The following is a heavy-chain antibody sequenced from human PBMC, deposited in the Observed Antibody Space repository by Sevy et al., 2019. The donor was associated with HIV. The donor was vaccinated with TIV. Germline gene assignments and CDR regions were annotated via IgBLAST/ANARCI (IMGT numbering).Heavy chain of an antibody. CDR1: GFTFSSYS. D-gene: IGHD5-12*01. Sequence: GGSLRLSCAASGFTFSSYSMNWVRQAPGKGLEWVSSISSSSSYIYYADSVKGRFTISRDNAKNSLYLQMNSLRAEDTAVYYCARRSRDGYRRARMADAFDIWGQGTMVTVS. CDR3: ARRSRDGYRRARMADAFDI. J-gene: IGHJ3*02. CDR2: ISSSSSYI. V-gene: IGHV3-21*01.